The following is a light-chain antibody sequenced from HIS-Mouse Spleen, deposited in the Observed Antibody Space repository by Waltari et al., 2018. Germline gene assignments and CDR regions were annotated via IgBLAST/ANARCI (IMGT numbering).Light chain of an antibody. CDR3: CSYAGSSTYV. CDR1: SSDVGIYNL. CDR2: EGS. Sequence: QSALTQPAPVSGSPGQSITISCTGTSSDVGIYNLVSWYQQHPGKAPKLMIYEGSKRPSGVSNRFSGSKSGNTASLTISGLQAEDEADYYCCSYAGSSTYVFGTGTKVTVL. V-gene: IGLV2-23*01. J-gene: IGLJ1*01.